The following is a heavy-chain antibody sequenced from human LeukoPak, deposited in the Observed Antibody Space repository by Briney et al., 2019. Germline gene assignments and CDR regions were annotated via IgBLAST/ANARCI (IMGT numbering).Heavy chain of an antibody. CDR1: GGSFSGYY. J-gene: IGHJ6*03. CDR3: ARGRGYRSNYYCYMDV. CDR2: INHSGST. V-gene: IGHV4-34*01. Sequence: PSETLSLTCAVYGGSFSGYYWSWIRQPPGKGLEWIGEINHSGSTNYNPSLKSRVTISVDTSKNQFSLKLSSVTAADTAVYYCARGRGYRSNYYCYMDVWGKGTTVTVS. D-gene: IGHD5-18*01.